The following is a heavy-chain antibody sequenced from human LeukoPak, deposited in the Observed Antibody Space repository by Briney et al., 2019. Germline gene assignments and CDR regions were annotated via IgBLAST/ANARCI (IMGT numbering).Heavy chain of an antibody. CDR3: ARAGTLFTRGDAFDI. CDR1: GFPFSSYS. D-gene: IGHD1-14*01. CDR2: ISSSGKYI. Sequence: GGSLRLSCAASGFPFSSYSMNWVRQAPGKGLEWVSCISSSGKYIYYADSVKGRFTISRDNANNSLYLQMNGLRAEDAAVYYCARAGTLFTRGDAFDIWGQGTMVTVSS. V-gene: IGHV3-21*01. J-gene: IGHJ3*02.